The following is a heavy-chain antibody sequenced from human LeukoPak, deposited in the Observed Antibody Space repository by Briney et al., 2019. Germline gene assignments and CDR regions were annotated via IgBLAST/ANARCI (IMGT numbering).Heavy chain of an antibody. V-gene: IGHV4-61*02. Sequence: SETLSLTCSVSGGSISSGRYYWTWIRQPAGKGLEWIGRLYTNDNTNYDPSLESRVSISVDTSKSQFYLQLTSVTAADTAVYFCGRAGFGTAYNRFYYYMDVWGKGTTVTVSS. CDR2: LYTNDNT. D-gene: IGHD3-16*01. CDR3: GRAGFGTAYNRFYYYMDV. CDR1: GGSISSGRYY. J-gene: IGHJ6*03.